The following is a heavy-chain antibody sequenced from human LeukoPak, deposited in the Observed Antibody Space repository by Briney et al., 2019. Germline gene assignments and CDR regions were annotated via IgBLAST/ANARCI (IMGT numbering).Heavy chain of an antibody. J-gene: IGHJ4*02. D-gene: IGHD6-13*01. CDR1: GFTFTSFA. CDR3: ARGRQLAEY. V-gene: IGHV3-23*01. CDR2: ISGSSTVI. Sequence: GGSLRLSCAASGFTFTSFALSWVRQAPGKGLEWFSSISGSSTVIDYADSVKGRFTISRDNSKNTVYLQMNNLRAEDSAAYYCARGRQLAEYWGQGTLVTVSS.